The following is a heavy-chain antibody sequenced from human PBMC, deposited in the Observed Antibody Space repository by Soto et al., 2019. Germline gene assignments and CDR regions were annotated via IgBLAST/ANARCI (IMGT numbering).Heavy chain of an antibody. CDR2: IYHSGRT. D-gene: IGHD4-17*01. Sequence: SETLSLTCTVSGVSISSGGYYWGWISQHPGKGLEWIGNIYHSGRTYYNPSLKSRVIMSVDMSKNHFSLNLNSVTAADPAMYFCASVIGGDSENYFDYWGKGSLVDVSS. V-gene: IGHV4-31*03. CDR1: GVSISSGGYY. CDR3: ASVIGGDSENYFDY. J-gene: IGHJ4*02.